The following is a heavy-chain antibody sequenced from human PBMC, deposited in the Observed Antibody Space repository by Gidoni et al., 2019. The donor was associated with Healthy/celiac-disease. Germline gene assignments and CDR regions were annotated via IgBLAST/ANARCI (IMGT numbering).Heavy chain of an antibody. CDR2: ISWNSGSI. Sequence: EVQLVESGGGLVQPGRSLRLSCAASGFTFDDYAMHWVRQAPGKGLEWVSGISWNSGSIGYADSVKGRFTISRDNAKNSLYLQMNSLRAEDTALYYCAKESFANWNDRYNWFDPWGQGTLVTVSS. CDR1: GFTFDDYA. D-gene: IGHD1-20*01. J-gene: IGHJ5*02. V-gene: IGHV3-9*01. CDR3: AKESFANWNDRYNWFDP.